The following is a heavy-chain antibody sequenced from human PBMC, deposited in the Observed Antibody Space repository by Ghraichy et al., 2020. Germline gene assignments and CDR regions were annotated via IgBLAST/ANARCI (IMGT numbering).Heavy chain of an antibody. V-gene: IGHV4-30-2*01. CDR3: ARTQYYDSSNFDS. CDR1: GGSISSNGYS. CDR2: IYHNEGT. J-gene: IGHJ4*02. Sequence: SETLSLTCAVSGGSISSNGYSWGWIRQPPGKGLEWIGYIYHNEGTYYNPSLKSRVTISVDKSENQFSLKLTSVTAADTAVYYCARTQYYDSSNFDSWGQGTLVTVSS. D-gene: IGHD3-22*01.